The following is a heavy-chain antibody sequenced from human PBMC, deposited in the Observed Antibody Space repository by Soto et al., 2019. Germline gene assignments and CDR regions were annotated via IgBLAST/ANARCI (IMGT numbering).Heavy chain of an antibody. CDR3: ARDSYCSGGSCYSRGLDY. J-gene: IGHJ4*02. Sequence: QVQLQESGPGLVKPSQTLSLTCTVSGGSISSGGYYWSWIRQHPGKGLEWIGYIYYSGSTYYNPSLKCRVTISVDTSRNQFSLKLSSVTAADTAVYYCARDSYCSGGSCYSRGLDYWGQGTLVTVSS. D-gene: IGHD2-15*01. CDR2: IYYSGST. CDR1: GGSISSGGYY. V-gene: IGHV4-31*03.